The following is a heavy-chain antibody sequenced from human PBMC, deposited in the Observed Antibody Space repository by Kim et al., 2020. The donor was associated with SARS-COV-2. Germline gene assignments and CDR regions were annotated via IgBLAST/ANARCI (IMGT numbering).Heavy chain of an antibody. D-gene: IGHD3-16*02. V-gene: IGHV3-33*01. Sequence: GGSLRLSCAASGFTFSSYGMHWVRQAPGKGLEWVAVIWYDGSNKYYADSVKGRFTISRDNSKNTLYLQMNSLRAEDTAVYYCARKLIGSRLGELSLPGYWGQGTLVTVSS. CDR2: IWYDGSNK. CDR3: ARKLIGSRLGELSLPGY. J-gene: IGHJ4*02. CDR1: GFTFSSYG.